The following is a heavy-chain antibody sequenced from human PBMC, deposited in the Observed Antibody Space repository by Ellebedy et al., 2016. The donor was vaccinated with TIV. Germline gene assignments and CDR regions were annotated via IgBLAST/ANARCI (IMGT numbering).Heavy chain of an antibody. V-gene: IGHV4-59*12. CDR2: IYSSGSG. Sequence: MPSETLSLTCTVSGDSISGYYWSWIRQPPGKGLEWIGYIYSSGSGEYNPSLKSRVTMSVDTSRGQFSLKLSSVTAADTAVYYCAKRQAYGDYEYAFDVWGQGTMVTVSS. CDR3: AKRQAYGDYEYAFDV. CDR1: GDSISGYY. J-gene: IGHJ3*01. D-gene: IGHD4-17*01.